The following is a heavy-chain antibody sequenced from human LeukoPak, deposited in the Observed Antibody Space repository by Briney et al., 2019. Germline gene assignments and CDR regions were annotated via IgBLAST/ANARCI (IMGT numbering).Heavy chain of an antibody. D-gene: IGHD3-10*01. Sequence: ASVKVSCKASGYTFTSYDINWVRQATGQGLEWIGWMNPNSGNTGYAQKFQGRVTMTRNTSISTAYMELSSLRSEDTAVYYCARMLTSGSYFLRDFYYYYGMDVWGQGTTVTVSS. CDR3: ARMLTSGSYFLRDFYYYYGMDV. CDR2: MNPNSGNT. V-gene: IGHV1-8*01. CDR1: GYTFTSYD. J-gene: IGHJ6*02.